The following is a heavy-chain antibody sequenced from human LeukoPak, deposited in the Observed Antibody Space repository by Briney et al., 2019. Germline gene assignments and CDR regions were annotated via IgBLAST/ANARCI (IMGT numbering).Heavy chain of an antibody. CDR1: GFTFSNAW. D-gene: IGHD5/OR15-5a*01. J-gene: IGHJ4*02. Sequence: GGSLRLSCAASGFTFSNAWMSWVRQAPGKGLEWVGRIKSKTDGGTTDYAAPVKGRFTISRDGSKNTLYLQMNSLKTEDTAVYYCTTDLSERYYFDYWGQETLVTVSS. V-gene: IGHV3-15*01. CDR3: TTDLSERYYFDY. CDR2: IKSKTDGGTT.